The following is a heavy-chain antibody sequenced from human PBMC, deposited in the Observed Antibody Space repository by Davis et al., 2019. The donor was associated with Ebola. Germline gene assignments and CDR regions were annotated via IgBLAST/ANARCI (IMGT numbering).Heavy chain of an antibody. V-gene: IGHV3-15*07. CDR3: ATDEGGSRY. Sequence: GESLKISCGAPGFSFSNAWMNWVRLVPGKGLEWVGRIKTKTDEGILDYAEPVKGRFTMSRDDARNTMSLHMSSLKTEDTGVYYCATDEGGSRYWGQGSLVIVSS. J-gene: IGHJ4*02. CDR1: GFSFSNAW. CDR2: IKTKTDEGIL. D-gene: IGHD1-26*01.